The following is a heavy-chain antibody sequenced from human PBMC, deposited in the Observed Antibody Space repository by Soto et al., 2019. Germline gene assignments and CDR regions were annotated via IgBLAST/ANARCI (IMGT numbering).Heavy chain of an antibody. CDR3: ATTTPMDIVATIYYYSYGMDV. Sequence: GASVKVSCKVSGYTLTELSMHWVRQAPGKGLEWMGGFDPEDGETIYAQKFQGRVTMTEDTSTDTAYMELSSLRSEDTAVYYCATTTPMDIVATIYYYSYGMDVWGQGTTVTVSS. V-gene: IGHV1-24*01. CDR2: FDPEDGET. D-gene: IGHD5-12*01. CDR1: GYTLTELS. J-gene: IGHJ6*02.